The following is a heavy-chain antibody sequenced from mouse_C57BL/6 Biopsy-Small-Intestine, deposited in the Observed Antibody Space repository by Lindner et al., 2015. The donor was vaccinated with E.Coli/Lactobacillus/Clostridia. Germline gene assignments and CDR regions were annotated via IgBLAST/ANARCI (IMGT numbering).Heavy chain of an antibody. CDR3: ARGGYGSSYRYFDV. J-gene: IGHJ1*03. V-gene: IGHV1-80*01. Sequence: VQLQESGAELVKPGASVKISCKASGYAFNNYWMNWVKLRPGKGLEWIGQIYPGDGDTNYNGNFKGKATLTADKSSSTAYMQLSSLTSEDSAVYFCARGGYGSSYRYFDVWGTGTTVTVSS. CDR1: GYAFNNYW. CDR2: IYPGDGDT. D-gene: IGHD1-1*01.